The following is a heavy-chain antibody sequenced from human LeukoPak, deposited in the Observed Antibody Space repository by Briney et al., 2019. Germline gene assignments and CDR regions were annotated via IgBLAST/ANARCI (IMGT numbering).Heavy chain of an antibody. J-gene: IGHJ4*02. Sequence: SETLSLTCTVSGGSVSSGNYYWSWIRQPPGEALEWIGYIYYSGSTNYDPSLKSRVTISVDTSKNQFSPKLSSVTAADTAVYYCASMGGYYYEDYWGQGTLVTVSS. CDR3: ASMGGYYYEDY. D-gene: IGHD3-22*01. CDR1: GGSVSSGNYY. V-gene: IGHV4-61*01. CDR2: IYYSGST.